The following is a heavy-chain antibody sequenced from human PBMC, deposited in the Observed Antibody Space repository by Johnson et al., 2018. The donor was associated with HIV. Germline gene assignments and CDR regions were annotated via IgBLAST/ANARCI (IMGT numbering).Heavy chain of an antibody. CDR3: ARGRKDIAAVDGLDNDGFDK. D-gene: IGHD6-13*01. CDR2: ISYDGGNK. Sequence: QVQLVESGGGVVQPGRSLRLFCAVSGFTFNTYTMHWVRQAPGKGLEWVAVISYDGGNKYYADSVKCRFTISRDHSKNTLYLQMNSLGTEDTAIYYCARGRKDIAAVDGLDNDGFDKWGQGTMVTVS. V-gene: IGHV3-30*03. J-gene: IGHJ3*02. CDR1: GFTFNTYT.